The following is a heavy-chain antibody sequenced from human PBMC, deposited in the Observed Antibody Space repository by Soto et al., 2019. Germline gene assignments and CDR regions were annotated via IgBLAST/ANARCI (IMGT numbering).Heavy chain of an antibody. CDR2: IFYTGTT. CDR1: GGSISYNSYY. CDR3: ARLVVVAPVANA. V-gene: IGHV4-39*02. J-gene: IGHJ5*02. Sequence: SETLSLTCSVSGGSISYNSYYWCWIRQPPGKGLEWVGGIFYTGTTYYSPSLKDRVTMSVDTSKNSFSLNLTSVTAADTAVYFCARLVVVAPVANAWGQGTLVTVSS. D-gene: IGHD2-2*01.